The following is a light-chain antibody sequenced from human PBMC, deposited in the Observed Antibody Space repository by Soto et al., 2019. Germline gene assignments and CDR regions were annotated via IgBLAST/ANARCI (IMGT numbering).Light chain of an antibody. CDR3: SSYSSSGTLYV. V-gene: IGLV2-14*01. Sequence: QSALTQPASVSGSPGQSITISCTGTSSDVGAYNYVSWYQQHPGKAPKLMIYDVSNRPSGVSNRFSGSKSGNTASLTISGLQAEEEAEYYCSSYSSSGTLYVFGTGTKVT. J-gene: IGLJ1*01. CDR1: SSDVGAYNY. CDR2: DVS.